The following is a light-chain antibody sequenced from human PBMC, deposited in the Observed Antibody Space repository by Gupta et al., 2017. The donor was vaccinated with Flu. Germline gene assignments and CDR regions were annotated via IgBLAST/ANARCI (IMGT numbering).Light chain of an antibody. CDR3: QQYNSYSST. J-gene: IGKJ2*02. Sequence: DIPMTQSPSTLSASVGDRVTITCRASQSISSWLAWYQQKPGKAPKLQIYKASSLESGVPSRFSGSGSGTEFTLTISSLQPDDFATYYCQQYNSYSSTFGQGTKLEIK. V-gene: IGKV1-5*03. CDR1: QSISSW. CDR2: KAS.